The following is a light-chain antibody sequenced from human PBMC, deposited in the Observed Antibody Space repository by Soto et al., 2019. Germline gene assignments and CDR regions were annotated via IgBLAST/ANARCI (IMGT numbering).Light chain of an antibody. J-gene: IGKJ1*01. V-gene: IGKV3D-15*01. Sequence: EIVLTQSPGTLSLSPGERATLSCRASQSFSNNYLAWYQQKPGQAPRLLIYGASNRATGIPDRFSGSGSGTEFTLTLSSLQSEDFAVYYCQQYNYRPPTFGQGTKVDI. CDR2: GAS. CDR1: QSFSNN. CDR3: QQYNYRPPT.